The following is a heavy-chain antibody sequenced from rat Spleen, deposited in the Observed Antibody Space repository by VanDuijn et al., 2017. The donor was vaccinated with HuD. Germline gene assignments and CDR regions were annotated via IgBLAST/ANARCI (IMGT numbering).Heavy chain of an antibody. J-gene: IGHJ2*01. CDR2: IWSTGGT. CDR1: GFPLISYN. CDR3: ARDGGDY. Sequence: QVQLKESGPGLVPPSQTLSHTCPVAGFPLISYNVHWVRQPPGKGLEWMGIIWSTGGTQYNSALKSRLSISRETSKSQVFLKMNSLQTEDTATYYCARDGGDYWGQGVMVTVSS. V-gene: IGHV2-41*01.